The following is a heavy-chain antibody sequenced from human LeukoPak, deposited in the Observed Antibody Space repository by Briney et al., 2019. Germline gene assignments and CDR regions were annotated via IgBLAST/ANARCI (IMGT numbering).Heavy chain of an antibody. D-gene: IGHD3-22*01. J-gene: IGHJ4*02. CDR1: GYTFTSYG. Sequence: GASVKVSCKASGYTFTSYGISWVRQAPGQGLEWMGWISAYNGNTNYAQKLQGRVTMTRDTSISTAYMELSRLRSDDTAVYYCARDYYDSSGYRDYWGQGTLVTVSS. CDR2: ISAYNGNT. V-gene: IGHV1-18*01. CDR3: ARDYYDSSGYRDY.